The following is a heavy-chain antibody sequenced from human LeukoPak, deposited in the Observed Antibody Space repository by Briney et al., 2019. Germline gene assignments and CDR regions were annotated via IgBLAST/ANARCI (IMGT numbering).Heavy chain of an antibody. J-gene: IGHJ4*02. V-gene: IGHV1-2*02. CDR2: INPNSGGT. CDR3: ARDSGYSGYGPFDY. Sequence: ASVKVSCKASGYTFTGYYMHWVRQAPGQGLEWMGWINPNSGGTNYAQKFQGRVTITRDTSISTAYMELSRLRSDDTAVYYCARDSGYSGYGPFDYWGQGTLVTVSS. D-gene: IGHD5-12*01. CDR1: GYTFTGYY.